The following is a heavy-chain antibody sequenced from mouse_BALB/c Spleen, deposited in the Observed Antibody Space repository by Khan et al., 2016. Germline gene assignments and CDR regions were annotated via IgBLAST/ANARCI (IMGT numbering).Heavy chain of an antibody. CDR1: GYTFTSYW. CDR3: ARSLYDYDADY. V-gene: IGHV1S81*02. CDR2: INPSNGRT. Sequence: QVQLQQPGAELVKPGASVKLSCKASGYTFTSYWMHWVKQRPGQGLEWIGEINPSNGRTNYNEKFKSKATLTVDKSSSTAYMQLSSLTSEDSAVYYFARSLYDYDADYWGQGTTLTVSS. J-gene: IGHJ2*01. D-gene: IGHD2-4*01.